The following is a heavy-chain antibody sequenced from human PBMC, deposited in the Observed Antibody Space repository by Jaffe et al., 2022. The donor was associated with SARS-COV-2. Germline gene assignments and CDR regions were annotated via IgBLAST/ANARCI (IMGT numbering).Heavy chain of an antibody. J-gene: IGHJ5*02. CDR2: IYYTGGT. D-gene: IGHD3-22*01. Sequence: QLQLQESGPGLVKPSETLSLTCTVSGGSISSPGYYWGWVRQPPGKGLEWIGNIYYTGGTYYNPSLKNRVTISVDTSKSQFSLKLNSVTAADTALYYCARVIARGFNCFDPWGQGTLVTVSS. CDR1: GGSISSPGYY. CDR3: ARVIARGFNCFDP. V-gene: IGHV4-39*01.